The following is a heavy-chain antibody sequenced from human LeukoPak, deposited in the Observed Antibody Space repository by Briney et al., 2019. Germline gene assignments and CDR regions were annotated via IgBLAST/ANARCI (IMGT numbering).Heavy chain of an antibody. CDR2: ITNSGNSK. CDR3: ARTRSSGYLTFDY. V-gene: IGHV3-48*01. CDR1: EFTLSIYR. J-gene: IGHJ4*02. Sequence: QAGGSWRSSLQASEFTLSIYRMNWVGQAPGKGLEWVSYITNSGNSKSYADSVKGRFTISRDNTKNSLYLQMNGLRAEDTAVYYRARTRSSGYLTFDYWGQGILVTVSS. D-gene: IGHD3-22*01.